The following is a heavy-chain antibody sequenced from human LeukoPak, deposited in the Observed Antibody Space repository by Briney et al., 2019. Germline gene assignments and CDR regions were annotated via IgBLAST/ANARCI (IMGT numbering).Heavy chain of an antibody. CDR2: ISAYNGST. CDR1: GYTFTSYG. V-gene: IGHV1-18*01. CDR3: AREGNNYYDSSGYYYPDY. D-gene: IGHD3-22*01. J-gene: IGHJ4*02. Sequence: GASVKVSCKASGYTFTSYGISWVRQAPGQGLEWMGWISAYNGSTNYAQKLQGRVTMTTDTSTSTAYMELRSLRSDDTAVYYCAREGNNYYDSSGYYYPDYWGQGTLVTVSS.